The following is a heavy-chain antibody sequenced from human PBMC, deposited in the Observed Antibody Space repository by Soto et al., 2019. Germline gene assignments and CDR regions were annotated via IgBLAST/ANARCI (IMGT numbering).Heavy chain of an antibody. J-gene: IGHJ4*02. CDR1: DCTFVNAC. CDR2: IKSKTDGGTT. Sequence: VVSLRVSCAASDCTFVNACSNCIRKAPGKGLEWVGRIKSKTDGGTTDYAAPVKGRFTISRDDSKNTLYLQMNSLKTEDTAVYYCTTDPVTMIVVVPSSGWGQGTLVSVSS. D-gene: IGHD3-22*01. CDR3: TTDPVTMIVVVPSSG. V-gene: IGHV3-15*07.